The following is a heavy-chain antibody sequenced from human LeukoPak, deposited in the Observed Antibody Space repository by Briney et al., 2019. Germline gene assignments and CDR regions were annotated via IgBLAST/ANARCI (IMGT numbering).Heavy chain of an antibody. CDR1: GGTFSSYA. CDR3: ARDKRGSDAFDI. D-gene: IGHD3-10*01. Sequence: SVKVSCKASGGTFSSYAISWVRQAPGQGLEWMGRIIPILRIANYAQKFQGRVTIIADKSTSTAYMELSSLRSEDTAVYYCARDKRGSDAFDIWGQGTMVTVSS. J-gene: IGHJ3*02. V-gene: IGHV1-69*04. CDR2: IIPILRIA.